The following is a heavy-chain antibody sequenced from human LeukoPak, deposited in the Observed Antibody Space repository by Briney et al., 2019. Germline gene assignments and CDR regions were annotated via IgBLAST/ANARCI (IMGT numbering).Heavy chain of an antibody. J-gene: IGHJ4*02. CDR2: ISYDGSNK. CDR3: TRVGYIDEGIDY. Sequence: GRSLRLSCAASGFTFSSYGMHWVRQAPGKGLEWVAVISYDGSNKYYADSVKGRFTISRDNAKNSLYLQMNSLRAEDTAIYYCTRVGYIDEGIDYWGQGTLVTVSS. D-gene: IGHD5-24*01. CDR1: GFTFSSYG. V-gene: IGHV3-30*03.